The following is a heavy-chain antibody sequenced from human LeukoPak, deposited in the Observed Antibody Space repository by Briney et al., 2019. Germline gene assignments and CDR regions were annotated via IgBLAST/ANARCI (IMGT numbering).Heavy chain of an antibody. Sequence: GSLRLSCAASGFSFSSYGMSWVRQPPGKGLEWIGEINHSGSTNYNPSLKSRVTISLDTSKNQFSLKLSSVTAADTAVYYCVRAGDTLPFDYWGQGTLVTVSS. CDR2: INHSGST. J-gene: IGHJ4*02. V-gene: IGHV4-34*01. D-gene: IGHD7-27*01. CDR3: VRAGDTLPFDY. CDR1: GFSFSSYG.